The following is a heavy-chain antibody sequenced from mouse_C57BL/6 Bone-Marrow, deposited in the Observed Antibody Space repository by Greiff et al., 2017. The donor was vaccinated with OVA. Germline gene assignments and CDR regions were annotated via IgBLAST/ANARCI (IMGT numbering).Heavy chain of an antibody. J-gene: IGHJ3*01. CDR3: AKGGYYGSFAWFAY. D-gene: IGHD1-1*01. CDR2: IYPRSGNT. V-gene: IGHV1-81*01. Sequence: QVQLKQSGAELARPGASVKLSCKASGYTFTSYGISWVKQRTGQGLEWIGEIYPRSGNTYYNEKFKGKATLTADKSSSTAYMELRSLTSEDSAVDFCAKGGYYGSFAWFAYWGQGTLVTVSA. CDR1: GYTFTSYG.